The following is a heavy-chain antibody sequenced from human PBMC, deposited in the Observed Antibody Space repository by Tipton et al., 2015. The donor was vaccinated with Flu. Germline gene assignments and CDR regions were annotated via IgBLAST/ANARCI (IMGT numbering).Heavy chain of an antibody. D-gene: IGHD6-13*01. V-gene: IGHV4-61*02. CDR1: GGSISSSSYY. CDR3: ARQLQWGIAAAGPIDY. CDR2: IYTSGST. Sequence: TLSLTCTVSGGSISSSSYYWGWIRQPAGKGLEWIGRIYTSGSTNYNPSLKSRVTISVDTSKNQFSLKLSSVTAADTAVYYCARQLQWGIAAAGPIDYWGQGTLVTVSS. J-gene: IGHJ4*02.